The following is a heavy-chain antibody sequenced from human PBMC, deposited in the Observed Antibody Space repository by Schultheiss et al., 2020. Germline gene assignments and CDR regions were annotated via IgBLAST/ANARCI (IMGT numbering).Heavy chain of an antibody. Sequence: SETLSLTCTVSGGSISSGGYYWSYIRQHPGKGLEWIGYIYYSGSTYYNPSLKSRITISVDTSKNQFSLKLSSVTAADTAVYYCAKGDGYASDYWGQGTLVTVSS. CDR3: AKGDGYASDY. CDR2: IYYSGST. D-gene: IGHD5-24*01. V-gene: IGHV4-31*03. J-gene: IGHJ4*02. CDR1: GGSISSGGYY.